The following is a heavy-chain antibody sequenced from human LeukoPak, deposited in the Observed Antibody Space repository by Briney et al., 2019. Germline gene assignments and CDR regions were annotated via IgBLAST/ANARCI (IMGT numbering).Heavy chain of an antibody. CDR3: AREHYSFDSSGYSNHFDY. CDR1: GGSISSYY. CDR2: IYYSGST. D-gene: IGHD3-22*01. J-gene: IGHJ4*02. Sequence: SETLSLTCTVSGGSISSYYWNWMRQPPGKGLEWIGYIYYSGSTYYNPSLKSRVTISVDTSKNQFSLKLSSVTAADTAVYYCAREHYSFDSSGYSNHFDYWGQGTLVTVSS. V-gene: IGHV4-59*12.